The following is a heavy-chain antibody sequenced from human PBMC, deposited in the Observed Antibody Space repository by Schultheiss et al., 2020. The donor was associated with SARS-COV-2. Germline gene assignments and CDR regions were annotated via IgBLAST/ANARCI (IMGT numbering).Heavy chain of an antibody. J-gene: IGHJ5*02. CDR1: GDSVSSNSAA. CDR3: ARVRVPRPPMNEQWLISGWFDP. V-gene: IGHV6-1*01. D-gene: IGHD6-19*01. CDR2: TYYRSKWYN. Sequence: SQTLSLTCSISGDSVSSNSAAWNWIRQSPSRGLEWLGRTYYRSKWYNDYAVSVKSRITINPDTSKNQFSLQLNSVTPEDTAVYYCARVRVPRPPMNEQWLISGWFDPWGQGTLVTVSS.